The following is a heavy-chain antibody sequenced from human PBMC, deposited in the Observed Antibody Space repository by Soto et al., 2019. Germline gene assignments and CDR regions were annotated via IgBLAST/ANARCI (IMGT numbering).Heavy chain of an antibody. CDR2: ISDSGGST. V-gene: IGHV3-23*01. Sequence: GGSLRLSCAASGLTFSSHAMSWVSQAPGKGLEWVSAISDSGGSTYYADSVKGRFTISRDNSKNTLFLQMNSLRAEDTAVYFCANGPTIFGVVISYSFYYGLDVWGQGTTVTVSS. D-gene: IGHD3-3*01. CDR1: GLTFSSHA. J-gene: IGHJ6*02. CDR3: ANGPTIFGVVISYSFYYGLDV.